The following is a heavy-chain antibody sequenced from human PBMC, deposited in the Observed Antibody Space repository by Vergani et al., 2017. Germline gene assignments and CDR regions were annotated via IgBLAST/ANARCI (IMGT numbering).Heavy chain of an antibody. V-gene: IGHV3-30*19. J-gene: IGHJ6*04. Sequence: VQVVQSGGGLVKPGGSLRLSCETSGFIFSDYNLNWVRQAPGKGLEWVALISNDGRHTYYADSVRGRFSISRDNSKNTLYLQMNSLRTEDTANYYCRGEMDVWGKGTTVTVSS. CDR3: RGEMDV. CDR1: GFIFSDYN. CDR2: ISNDGRHT.